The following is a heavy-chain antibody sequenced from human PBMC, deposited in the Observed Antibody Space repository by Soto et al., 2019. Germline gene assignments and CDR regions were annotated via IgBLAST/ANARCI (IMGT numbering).Heavy chain of an antibody. D-gene: IGHD2-2*01. J-gene: IGHJ6*02. V-gene: IGHV4-34*01. CDR2: INHSGST. CDR3: AREGGYCSSTSCYHARYYYYGMDV. Sequence: PSETLSLTCAVYGGSFSGYYWSWIRQPPGKGLEWIGEINHSGSTNYNPSLKSRVTISVDTSKNQFSLKLSSVTAADTAVYYCAREGGYCSSTSCYHARYYYYGMDVWGQGTTVT. CDR1: GGSFSGYY.